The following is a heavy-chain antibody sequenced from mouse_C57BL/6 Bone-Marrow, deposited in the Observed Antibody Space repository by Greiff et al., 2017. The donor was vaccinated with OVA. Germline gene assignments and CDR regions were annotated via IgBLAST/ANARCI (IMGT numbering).Heavy chain of an antibody. CDR2: INPNNGGT. V-gene: IGHV1-26*01. CDR3: ARHYYDGSSYYFDY. CDR1: GYTFTDYY. Sequence: EVQLQQSGPELVKPGASVKISCKASGYTFTDYYMNWVKQSHGKSLEWIGDINPNNGGTSYNQKFKGKATLTVDKSSSTAYMELRSLTSEDSAVYYCARHYYDGSSYYFDYWGQGTTRTVSS. J-gene: IGHJ2*01. D-gene: IGHD1-1*01.